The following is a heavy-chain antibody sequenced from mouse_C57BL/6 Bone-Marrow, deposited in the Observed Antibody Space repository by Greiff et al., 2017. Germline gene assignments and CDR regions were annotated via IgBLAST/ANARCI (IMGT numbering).Heavy chain of an antibody. CDR3: ARHSAYYSNYGFAY. J-gene: IGHJ3*01. Sequence: EVMFVESGGGLVKPGGSLKLSCAASGFTFSSYTMSWVRQTPEKRLEWVATISGGGGNTYYPDSVKGRFTISRDNAKNTLYLQMSSLRSEDTALYYCARHSAYYSNYGFAYWGQGTLVTVSA. CDR1: GFTFSSYT. CDR2: ISGGGGNT. V-gene: IGHV5-9*01. D-gene: IGHD2-5*01.